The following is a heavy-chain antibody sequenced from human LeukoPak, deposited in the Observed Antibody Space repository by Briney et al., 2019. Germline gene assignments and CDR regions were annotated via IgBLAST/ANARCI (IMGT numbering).Heavy chain of an antibody. CDR2: ISSSSDSI. CDR3: ARKYYDFWSDEGGWFDP. J-gene: IGHJ5*02. D-gene: IGHD3-3*01. Sequence: AGGSLRLSCAASGFSFSTYGMQWVRQTPGKGLEWLSYISSSSDSIKYADSVKGRFTISRDNSKNTLYLQMSSLRAEDTAVYYCARKYYDFWSDEGGWFDPWGQGTLVTVSS. V-gene: IGHV3-48*01. CDR1: GFSFSTYG.